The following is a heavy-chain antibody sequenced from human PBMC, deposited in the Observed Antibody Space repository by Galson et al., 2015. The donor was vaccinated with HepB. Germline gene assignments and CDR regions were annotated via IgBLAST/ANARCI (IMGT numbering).Heavy chain of an antibody. CDR1: GFTFRSYA. Sequence: SLRLSCAAYGFTFRSYAMHWARQAPGKGLEWVAVISYDGSNKYYAASVKGRFTISRDNSKDTLYLQMNSLRAEDTAVYYCAIDYGDYVYGMDVWGQGTTVTVSS. CDR3: AIDYGDYVYGMDV. CDR2: ISYDGSNK. V-gene: IGHV3-30*04. J-gene: IGHJ6*02. D-gene: IGHD4-17*01.